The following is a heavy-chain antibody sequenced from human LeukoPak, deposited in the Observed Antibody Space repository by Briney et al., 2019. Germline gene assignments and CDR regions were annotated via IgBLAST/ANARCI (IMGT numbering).Heavy chain of an antibody. CDR3: TKDVEHF. CDR1: GFTFSIYG. CDR2: ISSNGAGR. V-gene: IGHV3-23*01. Sequence: SGGSLRLSRAASGFTFSIYGMSWVRQAPGKGLEWVSAISSNGAGRYYADSVRGRFTISRDNSKNTLYLQMNGLRAEDTAVYYCTKDVEHFWGQGTLVTVSS. J-gene: IGHJ1*01.